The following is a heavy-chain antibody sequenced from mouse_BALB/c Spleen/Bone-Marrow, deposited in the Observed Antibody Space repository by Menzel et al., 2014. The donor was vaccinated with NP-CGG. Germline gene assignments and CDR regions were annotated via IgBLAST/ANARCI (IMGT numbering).Heavy chain of an antibody. CDR1: GFTFTDYY. V-gene: IGHV7-3*02. CDR2: IRNKAYGYTT. Sequence: EVHLVESGGGLVQPGGSLRLSCATSGFTFTDYYMNWVRQPPGKALEWLAFIRNKAYGYTTEYSASVKVRFTISRDNSQNILYLQMNTLRAEDSATYYCARDMGGLLFDSWGQGTTLSVSS. CDR3: ARDMGGLLFDS. D-gene: IGHD1-1*01. J-gene: IGHJ2*01.